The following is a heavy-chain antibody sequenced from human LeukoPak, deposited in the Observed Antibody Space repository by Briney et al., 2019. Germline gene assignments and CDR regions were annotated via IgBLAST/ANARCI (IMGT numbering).Heavy chain of an antibody. J-gene: IGHJ4*02. CDR1: GGTFSSYA. V-gene: IGHV1-2*02. CDR2: INPNSGGT. D-gene: IGHD6-13*01. CDR3: ARDDRSWTLIDY. Sequence: GASVKVSCKASGGTFSSYAIGWVRQAPGQGLEWMGWINPNSGGTNYAQKFQGRVTMTRDTSISTAYMELSRLRSDDTAVYYCARDDRSWTLIDYWGQGTLVTVSS.